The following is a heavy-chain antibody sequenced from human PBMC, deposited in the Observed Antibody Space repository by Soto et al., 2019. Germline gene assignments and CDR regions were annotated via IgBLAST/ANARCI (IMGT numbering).Heavy chain of an antibody. D-gene: IGHD3-10*01. CDR2: IYYSGST. J-gene: IGHJ4*02. CDR3: ARVASASYYKQYYFEY. V-gene: IGHV4-59*01. Sequence: PSETLSLTCTVSGGSISSYYWSWIRQPPGKGLEWIGYIYYSGSTNYNPSLKSRVTISVDTSKNQFSLKLSSVTAADTAVYYCARVASASYYKQYYFEYWGKGTMVTVSS. CDR1: GGSISSYY.